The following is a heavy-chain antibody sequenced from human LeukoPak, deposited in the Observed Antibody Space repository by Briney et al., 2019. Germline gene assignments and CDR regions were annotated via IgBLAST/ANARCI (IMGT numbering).Heavy chain of an antibody. CDR2: ISAYNGNT. CDR1: GYTFTSYG. Sequence: ASVKISCKASGYTFTSYGISWVRQAPGQGLEWMGWISAYNGNTKYAQKVQGRVTITTDTSTSTAYMELRSLRSDDTAVYYCARIQDDSSGFAIRFNYWGQGTLVTVSS. D-gene: IGHD3-22*01. V-gene: IGHV1-18*01. CDR3: ARIQDDSSGFAIRFNY. J-gene: IGHJ4*02.